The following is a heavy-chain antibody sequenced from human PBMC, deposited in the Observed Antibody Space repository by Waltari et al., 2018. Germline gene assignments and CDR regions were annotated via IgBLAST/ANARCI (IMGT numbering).Heavy chain of an antibody. J-gene: IGHJ4*02. V-gene: IGHV1-69*12. D-gene: IGHD3-9*01. Sequence: QVQLVQSGAEVKKPGSSVKVSCKASGGTFSSYAICWVRQARGQGLEWMGGIILIFGTANYAQKFQGRVTITADESTSKDYMELSSLISEDTAVYYCARDLLTGHGYWGQGTLVTVSS. CDR1: GGTFSSYA. CDR3: ARDLLTGHGY. CDR2: IILIFGTA.